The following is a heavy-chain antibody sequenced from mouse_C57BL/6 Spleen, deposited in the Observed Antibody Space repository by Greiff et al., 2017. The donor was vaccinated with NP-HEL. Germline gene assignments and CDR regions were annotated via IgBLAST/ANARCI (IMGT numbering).Heavy chain of an antibody. D-gene: IGHD3-2*02. Sequence: EVQLQQSGPELVKPGASVKMSCKASGYTFTDYNMHWVKQSHGKSLEWIGYINPHNGGTSYNQQFKGKATLTVNKSSSTAYMELRSLTSEDSAVYYCARGLRLRRAWFAYWGQGTLVTVSA. CDR1: GYTFTDYN. J-gene: IGHJ3*01. CDR2: INPHNGGT. V-gene: IGHV1-22*01. CDR3: ARGLRLRRAWFAY.